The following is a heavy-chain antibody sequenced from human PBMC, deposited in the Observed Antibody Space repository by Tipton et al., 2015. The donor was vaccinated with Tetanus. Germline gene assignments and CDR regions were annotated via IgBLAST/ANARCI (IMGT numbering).Heavy chain of an antibody. Sequence: TLSLTCTVSGGSISSSSYYWGWIRQPPGKGLEWIGSIYYSGSTYYNPSLKSRVTISEDTSKNQFSLKLSSVTAADTAVYYCARGYSYGGGWFGPRGQGTLVTVSS. D-gene: IGHD5-18*01. CDR3: ARGYSYGGGWFGP. V-gene: IGHV4-39*01. J-gene: IGHJ5*02. CDR2: IYYSGST. CDR1: GGSISSSSYY.